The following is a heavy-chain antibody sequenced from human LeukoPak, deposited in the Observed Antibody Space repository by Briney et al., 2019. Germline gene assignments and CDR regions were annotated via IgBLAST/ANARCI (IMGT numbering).Heavy chain of an antibody. D-gene: IGHD5-18*01. V-gene: IGHV4-59*01. CDR1: GGSISSYY. CDR2: IYYSGST. Sequence: PSETLSLTCTVSGGSISSYYWSWIRQPPGKGLEWIGYIYYSGSTNYNPSLKSRVTISVDTSKNQFSLKLSSVTAADTAVYYCAGGIQLWLQDWGQGTLVTVSS. J-gene: IGHJ4*02. CDR3: AGGIQLWLQD.